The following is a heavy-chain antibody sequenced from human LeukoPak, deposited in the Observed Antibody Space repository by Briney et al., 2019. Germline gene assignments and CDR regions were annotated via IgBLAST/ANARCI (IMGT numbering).Heavy chain of an antibody. CDR3: ARDGYCSSTSCYYTDAFDI. CDR2: INPNSGGT. Sequence: ASVKVSCKASGYTFTGYYMHWVRQAPGQGLEWMGWINPNSGGTNYAQKFQGRVTMTRDTSISTAYMELSRLRSDDTAVYYCARDGYCSSTSCYYTDAFDIWGQGTMVIVSS. V-gene: IGHV1-2*02. J-gene: IGHJ3*02. D-gene: IGHD2-2*03. CDR1: GYTFTGYY.